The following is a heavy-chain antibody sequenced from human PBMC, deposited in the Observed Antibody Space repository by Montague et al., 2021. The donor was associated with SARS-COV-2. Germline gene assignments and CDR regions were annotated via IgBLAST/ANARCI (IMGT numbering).Heavy chain of an antibody. CDR3: ARVPPDYYDSSGYYSGAFDI. CDR2: IYISGST. D-gene: IGHD3-22*01. J-gene: IGHJ3*02. V-gene: IGHV4-61*02. CDR1: GGSISSGSYY. Sequence: TLSLTCTVSGGSISSGSYYWSWIRQPAGKGLEWIGRIYISGSTNYNPSLKSRDTISVDTSKNQFSLKLSSVTAADTAVYYCARVPPDYYDSSGYYSGAFDIWGQGTMVTVSS.